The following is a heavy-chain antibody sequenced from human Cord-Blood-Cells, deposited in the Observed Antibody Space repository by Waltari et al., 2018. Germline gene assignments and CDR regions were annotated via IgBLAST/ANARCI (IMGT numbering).Heavy chain of an antibody. Sequence: QVQLQQWGAGLLKPSETLSLTCAVYGGSFSGYYWRWIRPPPGKGLEWIGEINHSGSTNYNPSLKSRVTISVDTSKNQFSLKLSSVTAADTAVYYCARGRIVVVPAADAFDIWGQGTMVTVSS. CDR1: GGSFSGYY. V-gene: IGHV4-34*01. CDR2: INHSGST. D-gene: IGHD2-2*01. CDR3: ARGRIVVVPAADAFDI. J-gene: IGHJ3*02.